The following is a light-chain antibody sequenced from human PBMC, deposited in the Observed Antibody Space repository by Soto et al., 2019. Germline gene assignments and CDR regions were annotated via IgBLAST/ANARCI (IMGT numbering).Light chain of an antibody. CDR3: QSYGTGLSGLYV. CDR1: SSNIGAGKD. Sequence: QSALAHPPSVSGAPGQRVTISCTGSSSNIGAGKDVHWYQQLPGTAPKFLISGSNHRPSGVPDRFSVSKSGASAFLAIAGLRADDEGDYFCQSYGTGLSGLYVFGTGTKVTVL. CDR2: GSN. J-gene: IGLJ1*01. V-gene: IGLV1-40*03.